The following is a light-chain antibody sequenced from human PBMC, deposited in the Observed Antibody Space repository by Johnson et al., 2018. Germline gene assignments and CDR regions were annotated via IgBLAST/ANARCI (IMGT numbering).Light chain of an antibody. J-gene: IGLJ1*01. CDR1: SSNIGNNY. CDR2: ENN. V-gene: IGLV1-51*02. CDR3: GTWDSSLSAGNV. Sequence: QSVLTQPSSVSAAPGQKVTISCSGSSSNIGNNYVSWYQQLPGTAPKLLIYENNKRPSGIPDRFSGSKSRTSATLGITGLQTGDEADYYCGTWDSSLSAGNVFGTGTKVTVL.